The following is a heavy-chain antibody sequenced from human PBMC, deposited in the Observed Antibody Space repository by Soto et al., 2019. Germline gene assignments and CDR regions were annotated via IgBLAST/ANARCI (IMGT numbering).Heavy chain of an antibody. CDR1: GFVFSTHD. Sequence: EVQLVESGGGVVQRGGSLRLSCAASGFVFSTHDMSWVRQAPGKGLESVSYISSSGDYTSYAGSVKGRFTISRDNAKNLLYLQMSSLRDDDTAVYYCARGYGSGLFCGWGPGILVTVSS. CDR3: ARGYGSGLFCG. V-gene: IGHV3-48*02. J-gene: IGHJ4*02. D-gene: IGHD3-10*01. CDR2: ISSSGDYT.